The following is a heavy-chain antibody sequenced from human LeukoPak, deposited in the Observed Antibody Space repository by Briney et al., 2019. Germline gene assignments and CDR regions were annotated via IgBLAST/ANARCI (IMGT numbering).Heavy chain of an antibody. CDR2: IKSKTDGGTT. D-gene: IGHD3-3*01. CDR1: GFTFSNAW. V-gene: IGHV3-15*01. CDR3: TTPIFGVALKPYYFDY. Sequence: PGGSLRLSCAASGFTFSNAWMSWVRQAPGKGLEWVGRIKSKTDGGTTDYAAPVKGRFTISRDDSKNTLHLQMNSLKTEDTAVYYCTTPIFGVALKPYYFDYWGQGTLVTVSS. J-gene: IGHJ4*02.